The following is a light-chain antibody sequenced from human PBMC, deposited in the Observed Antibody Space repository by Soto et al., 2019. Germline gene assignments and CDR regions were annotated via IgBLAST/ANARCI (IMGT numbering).Light chain of an antibody. Sequence: DIVMTQSPDSLAVSLGEWATINCKSSRSILYSVNSKNYLAWYQQKPGQPPKLLIYWASTRESGVPDRFSGSGSGTDFTLTISSLQAEDVAVYYCQQYFTTPPTFGRGTKVEIK. CDR1: RSILYSVNSKNY. CDR3: QQYFTTPPT. J-gene: IGKJ1*01. CDR2: WAS. V-gene: IGKV4-1*01.